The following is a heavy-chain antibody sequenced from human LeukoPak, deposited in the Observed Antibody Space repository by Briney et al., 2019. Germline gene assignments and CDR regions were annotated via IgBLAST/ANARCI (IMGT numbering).Heavy chain of an antibody. CDR3: ATVSCSSTSCYEEKYYFDY. V-gene: IGHV1-24*01. CDR1: GYTVTELS. CDR2: FDPEDGET. D-gene: IGHD2-2*01. Sequence: ASVKVSCKVSGYTVTELSMHWVRQAPGKGLEWMGGFDPEDGETIYAQNFQGRVTMTEDTSTDTAYMELSSLRSEDTAVYYCATVSCSSTSCYEEKYYFDYWGQGTLVTVSS. J-gene: IGHJ4*02.